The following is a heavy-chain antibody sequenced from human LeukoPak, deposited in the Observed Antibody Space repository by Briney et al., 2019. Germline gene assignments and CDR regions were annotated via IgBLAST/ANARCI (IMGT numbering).Heavy chain of an antibody. V-gene: IGHV3-23*01. D-gene: IGHD6-19*01. J-gene: IGHJ4*02. CDR1: RFAFSNFG. CDR2: ISGSGGSP. Sequence: PGGSLRLTCEASRFAFSNFGVTWVRQAPGKGLEWVSSISGSGGSPYYADSVKGRFTISRDNSKNTLYLQMNSLRVEDTAVYYCAKEGGWLYGSPDYWGQGTLVTVSS. CDR3: AKEGGWLYGSPDY.